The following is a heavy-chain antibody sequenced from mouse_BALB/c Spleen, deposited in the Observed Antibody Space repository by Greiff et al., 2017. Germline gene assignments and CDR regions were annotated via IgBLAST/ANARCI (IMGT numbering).Heavy chain of an antibody. D-gene: IGHD1-1*01. CDR2: IYPGDGDT. CDR3: ARRDYGSSPFDY. V-gene: IGHV1-80*01. CDR1: GYAFSSYW. J-gene: IGHJ2*01. Sequence: VQLQQSGAELVRPGSSVKISCKASGYAFSSYWMNWVKQRPGQGLEWIGQIYPGDGDTNYNGKFKGKATLTADKSSSTAYMQLSSLTSEDSAVYFCARRDYGSSPFDYWGQGTTLTVSS.